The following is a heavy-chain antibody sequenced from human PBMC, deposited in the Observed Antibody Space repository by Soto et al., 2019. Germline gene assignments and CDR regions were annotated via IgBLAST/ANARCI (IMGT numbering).Heavy chain of an antibody. J-gene: IGHJ4*02. CDR2: IYWDDDK. CDR1: GFSLTTSGVG. Sequence: QITLNESGPTVVKPTETLTLTCTFSGFSLTTSGVGVGWVRQSPGKAPEWLAFIYWDDDKSYRTSLKSRLTITKDTSKNQVVLTMANVDPADTATYYCAHRVLRAVFGLVTTTAIYFDFWGQGTPVVVSS. D-gene: IGHD3-3*01. V-gene: IGHV2-5*02. CDR3: AHRVLRAVFGLVTTTAIYFDF.